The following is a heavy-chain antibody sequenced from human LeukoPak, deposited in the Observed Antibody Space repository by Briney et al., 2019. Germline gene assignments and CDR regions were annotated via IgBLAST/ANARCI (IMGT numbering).Heavy chain of an antibody. CDR1: GFTFSSYG. V-gene: IGHV3-33*01. D-gene: IGHD2-2*02. J-gene: IGHJ4*02. Sequence: PGRSLRLFCAPSGFTFSSYGMLWARQSPGKGREGVAVIWYDGSNKYYADSVKGRFTISRDNSKNTLYLQMNSMRAEDTDVYYCARGNFIVVVPAAILGPATHFDYWGQGTLVTVSS. CDR3: ARGNFIVVVPAAILGPATHFDY. CDR2: IWYDGSNK.